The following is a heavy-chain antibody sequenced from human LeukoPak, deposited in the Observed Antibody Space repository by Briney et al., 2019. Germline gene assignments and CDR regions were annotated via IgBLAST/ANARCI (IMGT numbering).Heavy chain of an antibody. V-gene: IGHV3-9*01. D-gene: IGHD3-10*01. CDR1: GFTFDDYA. J-gene: IGHJ4*02. CDR3: AKDPRPDYYGSGSYYPYYFDY. Sequence: PGRSLRLSCAASGFTFDDYAMHWVRQAPGKGLEWVSGISWNRGSIGYADSVKGRFTISRDNAKNSLYLQMNSLRAEDTALYYCAKDPRPDYYGSGSYYPYYFDYWGQGTLVTVSS. CDR2: ISWNRGSI.